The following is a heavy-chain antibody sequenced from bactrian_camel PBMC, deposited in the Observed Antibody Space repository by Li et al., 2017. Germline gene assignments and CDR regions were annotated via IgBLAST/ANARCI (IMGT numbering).Heavy chain of an antibody. CDR2: ITTGSGRT. D-gene: IGHD8*01. J-gene: IGHJ4*01. CDR3: ANLGSGVSRL. CDR1: GVTTNRPC. Sequence: VQLVESGGGSAQAAGSLRLSCSASGVTTNRPCMGWFRQAPGKEREGLAVITTGSGRTYYADSVKGRFTISRDNAENTLFLQLNSLKTEDTGMYYCANLGSGVSRLWGQGTQVTVS. V-gene: IGHV3S1*01.